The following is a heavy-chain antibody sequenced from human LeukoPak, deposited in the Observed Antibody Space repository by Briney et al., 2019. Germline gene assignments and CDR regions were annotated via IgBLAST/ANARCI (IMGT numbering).Heavy chain of an antibody. J-gene: IGHJ4*02. CDR1: TVSLSSGNF. CDR3: ARELLGAPTPGAY. CDR2: VHKSGRT. Sequence: PSETLSLTCALSTVSLSSGNFWSWVRQPPGEGLEWIGEVHKSGRTNYNPSLKTRVTISIDASKNQLSLEVTSVTAADTAVYYCARELLGAPTPGAYWGQGTRVAVSS. D-gene: IGHD1-26*01. V-gene: IGHV4-4*02.